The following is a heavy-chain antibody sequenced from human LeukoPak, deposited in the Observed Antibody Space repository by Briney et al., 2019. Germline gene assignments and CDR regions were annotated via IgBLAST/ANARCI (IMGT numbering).Heavy chain of an antibody. J-gene: IGHJ4*02. CDR3: ARGGDGSGSYYNIDDGFDY. D-gene: IGHD3-10*01. CDR2: INAGNGKT. Sequence: ASVKVSCKASQYTFTDYAVHWVRQAPGQRLEWMGWINAGNGKTKYSQSFQGRVTITRDTSATTAYMELSSLTSEDTAVYYCARGGDGSGSYYNIDDGFDYWGQGTLVTVSS. CDR1: QYTFTDYA. V-gene: IGHV1-3*01.